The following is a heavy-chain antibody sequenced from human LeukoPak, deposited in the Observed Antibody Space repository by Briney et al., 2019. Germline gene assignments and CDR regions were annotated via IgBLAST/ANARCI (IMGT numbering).Heavy chain of an antibody. V-gene: IGHV3-9*01. CDR3: VAVPETDFWIGFYLDY. D-gene: IGHD3-3*01. CDR2: ITWHSDSR. Sequence: ALRLSCAASGFTFSNAWMNWVRQAPGKGLEWVSGITWHSDSRGYADSVKGRFTISRDNAKNSLYLEMDSLRAEDTALYYCVAVPETDFWIGFYLDYWGRGTLVTVSS. CDR1: GFTFSNAW. J-gene: IGHJ4*02.